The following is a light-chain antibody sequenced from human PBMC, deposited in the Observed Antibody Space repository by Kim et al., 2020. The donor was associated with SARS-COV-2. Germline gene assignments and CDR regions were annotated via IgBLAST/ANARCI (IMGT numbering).Light chain of an antibody. Sequence: SYELTQPPSVSVAPGQTARITCGGNNIGGHSVHWYQQKPGQAPVLVIYYDSDRPSGIPERFSGSKAATTATLTISSVEAGDEADYYCQVWDTDTDDYVFGTGTKVTVL. V-gene: IGLV3-21*01. CDR2: YDS. CDR1: NIGGHS. CDR3: QVWDTDTDDYV. J-gene: IGLJ1*01.